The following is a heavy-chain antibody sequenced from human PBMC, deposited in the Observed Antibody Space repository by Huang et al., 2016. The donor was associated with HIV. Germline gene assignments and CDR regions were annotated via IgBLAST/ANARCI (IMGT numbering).Heavy chain of an antibody. CDR3: ARDRGYYGSGSFTL. CDR2: MIPLFGTT. D-gene: IGHD3-10*01. Sequence: QVRLVQSGAEVKKPGSSVRVSCKTSGGTFRNDAISWVRQAPGQGLEWRGGMIPLFGTTHHAQRFKGKVAVVADDSATTVHMDLNSLTSEDTAIYYCARDRGYYGSGSFTLWGQGTLVTVSS. J-gene: IGHJ4*02. CDR1: GGTFRNDA. V-gene: IGHV1-69*13.